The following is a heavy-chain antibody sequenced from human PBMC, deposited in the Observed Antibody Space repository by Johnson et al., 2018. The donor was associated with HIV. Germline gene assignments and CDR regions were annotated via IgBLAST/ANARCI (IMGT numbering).Heavy chain of an antibody. CDR3: AKPLRPELRSGDAFDI. CDR1: GFTFSSYG. D-gene: IGHD1-7*01. CDR2: IWYDGSNK. J-gene: IGHJ3*02. V-gene: IGHV3-33*06. Sequence: VQLVESGGGVVQPGRSLRLSCAASGFTFSSYGMHWVRQAPGKGLAWVAVIWYDGSNKYYADSVKGRFPISRDNSKNTLYLQMNSLRDEDTAVYYCAKPLRPELRSGDAFDIWGQGTMVTVSS.